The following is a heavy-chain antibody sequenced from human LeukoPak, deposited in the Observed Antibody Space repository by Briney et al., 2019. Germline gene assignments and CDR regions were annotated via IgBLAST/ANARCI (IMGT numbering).Heavy chain of an antibody. CDR3: AKCLLLRSDDYAPFDY. D-gene: IGHD4-17*01. CDR1: GFTFSSYS. CDR2: ISGSGGST. V-gene: IGHV3-23*01. J-gene: IGHJ4*02. Sequence: GGSLRLSCAASGFTFSSYSMNWVRQAPGKGLEWVSAISGSGGSTYSADSVKGRFTISRDNSKNTLYLQMNSLRVEDTAVYFCAKCLLLRSDDYAPFDYWGQGTLVTVSS.